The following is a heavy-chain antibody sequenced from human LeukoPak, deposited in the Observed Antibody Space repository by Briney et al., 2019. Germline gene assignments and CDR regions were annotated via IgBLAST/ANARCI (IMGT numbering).Heavy chain of an antibody. D-gene: IGHD3-22*01. V-gene: IGHV6-1*01. CDR2: TYYRSKWYI. Sequence: SQTLSLTCAISGDSVSSYTAGWNWIRQSPSRGLEWLGRTYYRSKWYIDYAVSVKSRISINPDTSKNQFSLQLDSVTPEDTAVYYCTRDGPRSSGYPDNWGQGALVTVSS. J-gene: IGHJ4*02. CDR1: GDSVSSYTAG. CDR3: TRDGPRSSGYPDN.